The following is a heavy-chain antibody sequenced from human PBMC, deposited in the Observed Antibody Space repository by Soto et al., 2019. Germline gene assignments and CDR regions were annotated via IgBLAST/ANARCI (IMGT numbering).Heavy chain of an antibody. CDR2: TSDSGGRT. CDR3: AKSLNINWKNWFDP. J-gene: IGHJ5*02. V-gene: IGHV3-23*01. D-gene: IGHD1-1*01. CDR1: GFTFSTSA. Sequence: QLLESGGGLAQPGGSLTLSCAASGFTFSTSAMNWVRQAPGKGLEWVSLTSDSGGRTYYADSVKGRFTISRDNSKNTLYLQMNSLRADDTAVYYCAKSLNINWKNWFDPWGQGTLVTVSS.